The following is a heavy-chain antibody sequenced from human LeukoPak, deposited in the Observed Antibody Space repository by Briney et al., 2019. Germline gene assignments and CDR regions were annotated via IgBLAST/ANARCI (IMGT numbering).Heavy chain of an antibody. Sequence: SVKVSCKASGGTFSRFAISWVRQAPGQGLEWMGGIIPIFGTTHYAQKFQGRVTVTTDESSSTAYMELSSLRPEDAAVYHCARRNSDGSFYGFYDSWGQGTLVTVSS. D-gene: IGHD2/OR15-2a*01. CDR1: GGTFSRFA. CDR3: ARRNSDGSFYGFYDS. J-gene: IGHJ4*02. V-gene: IGHV1-69*05. CDR2: IIPIFGTT.